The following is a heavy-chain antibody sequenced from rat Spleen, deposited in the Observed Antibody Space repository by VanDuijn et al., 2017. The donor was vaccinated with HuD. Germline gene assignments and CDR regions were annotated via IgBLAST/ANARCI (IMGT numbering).Heavy chain of an antibody. J-gene: IGHJ2*01. D-gene: IGHD1-11*01. CDR2: ITKTGGSM. CDR3: TRGEEAIGGY. Sequence: EVQLVESGGGLVQPGRSMQLSCAASGFTFDNYCMAWIRQAPGKGLEWVASITKTGGSMYYPDSVKGRFTISRDNAQNTLYLQMNSLRSEDTATYYCTRGEEAIGGYWGQGVMVTVSS. V-gene: IGHV5-31*01. CDR1: GFTFDNYC.